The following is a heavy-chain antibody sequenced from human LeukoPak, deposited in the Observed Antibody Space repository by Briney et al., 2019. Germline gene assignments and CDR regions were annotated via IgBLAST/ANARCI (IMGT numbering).Heavy chain of an antibody. J-gene: IGHJ6*03. CDR1: GFTFSSYS. Sequence: AGGSLRLSCAASGFTFSSYSMNWVRQAPGKGLEWVSSISSSSSYIYYADSVKGRFTISRDNAKNSLYLQMNSLRAEDTAVYYCARKLPAPNYDILTGYSGYYYYYMDVWGKGTTVTVSS. CDR3: ARKLPAPNYDILTGYSGYYYYYMDV. D-gene: IGHD3-9*01. CDR2: ISSSSSYI. V-gene: IGHV3-21*01.